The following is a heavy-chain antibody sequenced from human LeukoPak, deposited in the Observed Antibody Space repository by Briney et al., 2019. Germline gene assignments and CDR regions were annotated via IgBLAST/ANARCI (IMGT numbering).Heavy chain of an antibody. V-gene: IGHV1-69*05. Sequence: ASVKVSCKASGGTFSSYAISWVRQAPGQGLEWMGGIIPIFGTANYAQKFQGRVTITTDESTSTAYMELSSLRSEDTAVYYCARDPDYGDYGWHFDLWGRGTLVTVSS. J-gene: IGHJ2*01. D-gene: IGHD4-17*01. CDR1: GGTFSSYA. CDR3: ARDPDYGDYGWHFDL. CDR2: IIPIFGTA.